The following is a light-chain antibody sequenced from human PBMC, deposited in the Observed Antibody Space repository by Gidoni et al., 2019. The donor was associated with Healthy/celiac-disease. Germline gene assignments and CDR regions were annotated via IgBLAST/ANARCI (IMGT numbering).Light chain of an antibody. CDR2: DAS. J-gene: IGKJ2*01. CDR3: QQYNSYPYT. Sequence: DIQMTHSPSTLSASVGDRVTITCRASQSISSWLAWYQQKPGKAPKLLIYDASSLESGVPSRFSGSGSGTEFTLTISSLQPDDFATYDCQQYNSYPYTFGQGTKLEIK. V-gene: IGKV1-5*01. CDR1: QSISSW.